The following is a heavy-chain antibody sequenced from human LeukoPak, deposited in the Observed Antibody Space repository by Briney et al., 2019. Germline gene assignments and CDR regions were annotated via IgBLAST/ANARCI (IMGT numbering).Heavy chain of an antibody. CDR3: ASDRELLHAFDV. J-gene: IGHJ3*01. D-gene: IGHD1-26*01. Sequence: PGGSLRLSCAASGFTVSLTYMSWVRQAPGKGLEWVSLIYSGGSTYYADSVKGRFTISRDNSKNTLYLQMNSLRAEDTAVYYCASDRELLHAFDVWGQGTMVTVSS. CDR1: GFTVSLTY. CDR2: IYSGGST. V-gene: IGHV3-66*01.